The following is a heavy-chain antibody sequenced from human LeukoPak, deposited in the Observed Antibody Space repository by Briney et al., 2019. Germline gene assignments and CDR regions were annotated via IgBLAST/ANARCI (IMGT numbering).Heavy chain of an antibody. Sequence: GGSLRLSCAASGFTFSSYSMTWVRQAPGKGLEWVSAIYSGGSTLYADSVRGRFNISRDNSRKTMFLQMSSLRVEDAAVYYCASSGTASRGAMDVWGQGTTVTVSS. CDR2: IYSGGST. J-gene: IGHJ6*02. D-gene: IGHD1-1*01. CDR1: GFTFSSYS. CDR3: ASSGTASRGAMDV. V-gene: IGHV3-66*01.